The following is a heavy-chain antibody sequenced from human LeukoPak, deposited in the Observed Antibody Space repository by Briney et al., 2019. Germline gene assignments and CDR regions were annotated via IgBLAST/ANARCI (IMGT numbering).Heavy chain of an antibody. CDR1: GFTFSSYA. Sequence: GGSLRLSCAASGFTFSSYAMSWVRQAPGRGLEWVSAISGSGGSTYYADSVKGRFTISRDNSKNALYLQMNSLRAEDTAVYYCAKDGPYCGGDCYSYYFDYWGQGTLVTVSS. D-gene: IGHD2-21*02. CDR3: AKDGPYCGGDCYSYYFDY. V-gene: IGHV3-23*01. J-gene: IGHJ4*02. CDR2: ISGSGGST.